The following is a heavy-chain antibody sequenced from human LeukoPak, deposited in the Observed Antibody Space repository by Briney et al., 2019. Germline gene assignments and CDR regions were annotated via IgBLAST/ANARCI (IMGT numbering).Heavy chain of an antibody. J-gene: IGHJ4*02. CDR3: AKGEWIQLWFGDY. V-gene: IGHV3-30*18. CDR2: ISYDGSNK. CDR1: GFTFSSYG. Sequence: PGGSLRLSCAASGFTFSSYGMHWVRQAPGKGLEWVAVISYDGSNKYYADSVKGRFTISRDNSKYTLYLQMNSLRAEDTAVYYCAKGEWIQLWFGDYWGQGTLVTVSS. D-gene: IGHD5-18*01.